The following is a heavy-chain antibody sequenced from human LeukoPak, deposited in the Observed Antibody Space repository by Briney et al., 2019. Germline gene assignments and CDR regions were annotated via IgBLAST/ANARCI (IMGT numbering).Heavy chain of an antibody. CDR2: ISAYNGYT. CDR3: ARESDYGDFEGDFFDI. Sequence: ASVKVSCKASDYIFTSYGISWVRQAPGQGLEWMGWISAYNGYTNYAQRLQGRVTMTTDTSTNTAYMELRSLRSDDTAVYYCARESDYGDFEGDFFDIWGQGTMLIVSS. D-gene: IGHD4-17*01. V-gene: IGHV1-18*01. J-gene: IGHJ3*02. CDR1: DYIFTSYG.